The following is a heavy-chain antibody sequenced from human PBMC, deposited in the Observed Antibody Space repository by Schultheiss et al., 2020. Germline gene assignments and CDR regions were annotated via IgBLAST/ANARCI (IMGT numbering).Heavy chain of an antibody. CDR3: ARGDGYGVLDV. D-gene: IGHD4-17*01. CDR2: ISYDGSNK. V-gene: IGHV3-30-3*01. Sequence: GGSLRLSCAASGFTFSSYAMHWVRQAPGKGLEWVAVISYDGSNKYYADSVKGRFTISRDNAKSTLYLQMNSLRAEDTAVYYCARGDGYGVLDVWGQGTTVTVSS. CDR1: GFTFSSYA. J-gene: IGHJ6*02.